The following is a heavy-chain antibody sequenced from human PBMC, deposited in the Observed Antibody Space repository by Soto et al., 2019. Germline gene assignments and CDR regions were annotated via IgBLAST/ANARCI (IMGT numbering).Heavy chain of an antibody. CDR2: ISYDGSNR. D-gene: IGHD1-1*01. CDR3: ARDGRNFNWFDP. J-gene: IGHJ5*02. V-gene: IGHV3-30-3*01. Sequence: PGGSLRLSCAASRFTFSNYAMHWVRQAPGKGLEWVALISYDGSNRYYADSVKGRFTISRDNSKNTLYLQMNSLRGEDTAVYFCARDGRNFNWFDPWGQGTLVTVSS. CDR1: RFTFSNYA.